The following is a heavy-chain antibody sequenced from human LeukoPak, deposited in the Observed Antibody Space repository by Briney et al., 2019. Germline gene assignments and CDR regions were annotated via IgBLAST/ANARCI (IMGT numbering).Heavy chain of an antibody. V-gene: IGHV4-59*01. CDR2: IYYSGST. J-gene: IGHJ4*02. Sequence: PSETLSLTCTVSGGSISCYYWSWIRQPPGKGLEWIGYIYYSGSTNYNPSLKSRVTISVDTSKNQFSLKLSSVTAADTAVYYCARSYSSSWYLSYWGQGTLVTVSS. CDR1: GGSISCYY. D-gene: IGHD6-13*01. CDR3: ARSYSSSWYLSY.